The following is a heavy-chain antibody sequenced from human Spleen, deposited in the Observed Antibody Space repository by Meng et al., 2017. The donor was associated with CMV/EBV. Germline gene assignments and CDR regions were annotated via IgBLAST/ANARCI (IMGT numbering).Heavy chain of an antibody. J-gene: IGHJ4*02. V-gene: IGHV1-46*02. Sequence: ASGYTLDNNYVHWVRQAPGQGLEWMGMINPSTSTTTYAQKFQGRVTLTRDTSTSTVYMELSTLRSEDTAVYYCARDLTYGTGDCFDYWGQGTLVTVSS. CDR2: INPSTSTT. CDR3: ARDLTYGTGDCFDY. D-gene: IGHD4-17*01. CDR1: GYTLDNNY.